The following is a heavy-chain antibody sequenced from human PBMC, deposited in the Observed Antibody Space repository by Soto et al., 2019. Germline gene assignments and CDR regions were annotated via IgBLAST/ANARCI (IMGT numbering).Heavy chain of an antibody. V-gene: IGHV3-30-3*01. CDR3: ARGREDRIAARSLGAFDI. CDR1: EFTFSSYA. CDR2: ISYDGSNK. J-gene: IGHJ3*02. Sequence: QVQLVESGGGVVQPGRSLRLSCAASEFTFSSYAMHWVRQAPGKGLEWVAVISYDGSNKYYADSVKGRFTISRDNSKNTLYLQMNSLRAEDTAVYYCARGREDRIAARSLGAFDIWGQGTTVTVSP. D-gene: IGHD6-6*01.